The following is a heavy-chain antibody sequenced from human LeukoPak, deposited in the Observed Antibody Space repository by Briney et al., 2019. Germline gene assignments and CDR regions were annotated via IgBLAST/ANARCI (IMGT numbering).Heavy chain of an antibody. CDR2: INWNGGST. V-gene: IGHV3-20*04. Sequence: TGGSLRLSCAASGFTFDDYAMHWVRHAPGKGLQWVSGINWNGGSTGYADSVKGRFTISRDNAKNSLYLQMNSLRAEDTALYYCARESWGEPNNWFDPWGQGTLVTVSS. CDR1: GFTFDDYA. D-gene: IGHD3-16*01. J-gene: IGHJ5*02. CDR3: ARESWGEPNNWFDP.